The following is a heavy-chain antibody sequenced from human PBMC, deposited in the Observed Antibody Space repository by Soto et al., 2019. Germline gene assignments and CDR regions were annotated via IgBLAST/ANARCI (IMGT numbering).Heavy chain of an antibody. V-gene: IGHV4-61*01. D-gene: IGHD1-1*01. CDR3: ARDGGNCDATDLDV. Sequence: QVQLQESGPGLVKPSETLSLTCTVSGGSVSSGSYYWTWLRQPPGKGLEGIGYIYYSGSTNYNPSLKSRVPISVDTSKNQFSLKVRSLTAADTAVYYCARDGGNCDATDLDVWGQGTTVTVSS. CDR2: IYYSGST. CDR1: GGSVSSGSYY. J-gene: IGHJ6*02.